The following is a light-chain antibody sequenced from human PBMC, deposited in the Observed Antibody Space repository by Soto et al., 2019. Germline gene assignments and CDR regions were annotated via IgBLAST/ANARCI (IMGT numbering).Light chain of an antibody. V-gene: IGKV1-39*01. J-gene: IGKJ5*01. CDR1: QSISIS. CDR2: GAS. CDR3: QQTYTSPPIT. Sequence: DIQMTQSPSSLSASVGGRVTITCRASQSISISLNWYQLKPGKAPNLLMYGASSLKSGVPTRFSGRGSGTDFTLTISSLQPEDFATYYCQQTYTSPPITFGQGTRLEIK.